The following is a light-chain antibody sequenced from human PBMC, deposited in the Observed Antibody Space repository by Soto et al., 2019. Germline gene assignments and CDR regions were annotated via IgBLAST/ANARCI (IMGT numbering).Light chain of an antibody. Sequence: QSALTQPRSVSGSPGQSVTISCTGTSSDVGGYNYVSWYQQHPGKAPKLMIYDVSQRPSGVPDRFSGSKSGNTASLTISGLQAEDEADYYCCSYAGSYPVLGGGTTLTVL. CDR3: CSYAGSYPV. CDR1: SSDVGGYNY. CDR2: DVS. V-gene: IGLV2-11*01. J-gene: IGLJ2*01.